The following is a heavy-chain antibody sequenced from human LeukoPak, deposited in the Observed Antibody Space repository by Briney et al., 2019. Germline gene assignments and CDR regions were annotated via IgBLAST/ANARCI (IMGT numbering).Heavy chain of an antibody. J-gene: IGHJ4*02. V-gene: IGHV4-34*01. CDR1: GGSFSGYY. Sequence: SETLSLTCAVYGGSFSGYYWSWIRQPPGKGLEWIGEINHSGSTNYNPSLKSRVTISVDTSKNQFSLKLSSVTAADTAVYYCAREGSGYCSSTSCYGGSLDYWGEGTLVTVSA. D-gene: IGHD2-2*03. CDR2: INHSGST. CDR3: AREGSGYCSSTSCYGGSLDY.